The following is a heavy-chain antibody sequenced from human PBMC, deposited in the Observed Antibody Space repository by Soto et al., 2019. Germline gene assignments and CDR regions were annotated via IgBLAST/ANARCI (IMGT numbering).Heavy chain of an antibody. CDR2: IYYSGST. D-gene: IGHD3-9*01. V-gene: IGHV4-31*03. CDR1: GGSISSGAYY. Sequence: SETLSLTCTVSGGSISSGAYYWRWIRQHPGKGLEWIGYIYYSGSTYYNPSLKSRVTISVDTSKNQFSLKLSSVTAADTAVYYCARRANYDILTGGFDYWGQGTLVTVSS. J-gene: IGHJ4*02. CDR3: ARRANYDILTGGFDY.